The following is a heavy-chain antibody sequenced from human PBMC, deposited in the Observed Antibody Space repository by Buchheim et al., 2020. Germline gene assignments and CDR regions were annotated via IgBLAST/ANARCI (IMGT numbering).Heavy chain of an antibody. V-gene: IGHV4-59*08. J-gene: IGHJ4*02. CDR3: ARGYYDSSGLIFDY. D-gene: IGHD3-22*01. Sequence: QVQLQESGPGLVKPSETLSLTCTVSGGSISSYYWSWIRQPPGKGLEWIGYIYYSGSTNYNPSLKSRVTISADTPKNQFSLKLSSVTAADTAVYYCARGYYDSSGLIFDYWGQGTL. CDR2: IYYSGST. CDR1: GGSISSYY.